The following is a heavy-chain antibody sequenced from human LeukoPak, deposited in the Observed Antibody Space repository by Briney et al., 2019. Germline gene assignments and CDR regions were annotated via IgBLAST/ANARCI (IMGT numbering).Heavy chain of an antibody. J-gene: IGHJ5*02. CDR1: GGSISSGSYY. V-gene: IGHV4-61*02. CDR3: ARERTRDPGAHNWFDP. CDR2: IYTSGST. D-gene: IGHD7-27*01. Sequence: SQTLSLTCTVSGGSISSGSYYWSWIRQPAGKGLEWIGRIYTSGSTNYNPSLKSRVTISVDTSKDQFSLKLSSVTAADTAVYYCARERTRDPGAHNWFDPWGQGTLVTVSS.